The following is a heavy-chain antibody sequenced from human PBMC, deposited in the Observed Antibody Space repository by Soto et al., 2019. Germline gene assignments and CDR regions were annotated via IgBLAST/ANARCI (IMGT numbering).Heavy chain of an antibody. CDR2: IIPIFGTA. D-gene: IGHD6-19*01. CDR3: AREAVAGTSKYYFDY. J-gene: IGHJ4*02. Sequence: ASVKVSCKASGGTFSSYAISRVRQAPGQRHEWMGGIIPIFGTANYAQKFQGRVTITADESTSTACMELSSLRSEDTAVYYCAREAVAGTSKYYFDYWGQGTLVTV. CDR1: GGTFSSYA. V-gene: IGHV1-69*13.